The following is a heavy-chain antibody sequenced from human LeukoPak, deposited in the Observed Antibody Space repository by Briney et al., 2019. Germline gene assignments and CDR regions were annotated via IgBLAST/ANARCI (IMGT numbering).Heavy chain of an antibody. CDR1: GFTFDDYA. J-gene: IGHJ3*02. CDR2: ISWNSGSI. Sequence: GGSLRLSCAASGFTFDDYAMHWVRQAPGKGLEWVSGISWNSGSIGYADSVKGRFTISRDNARNSLYLQMNSLRAEDTALYYCAKDRWVVAVPVAFDIWGQGTMVTVSS. CDR3: AKDRWVVAVPVAFDI. D-gene: IGHD2-15*01. V-gene: IGHV3-9*01.